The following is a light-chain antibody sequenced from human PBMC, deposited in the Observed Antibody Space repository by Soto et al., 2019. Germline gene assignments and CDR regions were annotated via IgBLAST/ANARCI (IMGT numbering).Light chain of an antibody. V-gene: IGLV2-14*01. CDR3: SSYTSSSTRIYV. Sequence: QSALTQPASVSGSPGQSITISCTGTSSDVGVYNYVSWYQQHPGKAPKLMIYDVSNRPSGVSNRFSGSKSGNTASLTISGLQAEDEADYCSSYTSSSTRIYVFGTGTKLTVL. CDR2: DVS. J-gene: IGLJ1*01. CDR1: SSDVGVYNY.